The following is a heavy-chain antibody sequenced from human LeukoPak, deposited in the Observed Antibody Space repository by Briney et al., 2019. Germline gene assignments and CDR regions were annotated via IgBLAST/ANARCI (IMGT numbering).Heavy chain of an antibody. CDR1: GFTFSSYS. CDR2: ISSSSSYI. CDR3: AKEALIVGATTEVDY. J-gene: IGHJ4*02. V-gene: IGHV3-21*04. D-gene: IGHD1-26*01. Sequence: PGGSLRLSCAASGFTFSSYSMNWVRQAPGKGLEWVSSISSSSSYIYYADSVKGRFTISRDNSKNTLYLQMNSLRAEDTAVYYCAKEALIVGATTEVDYWGQGTLVTVSS.